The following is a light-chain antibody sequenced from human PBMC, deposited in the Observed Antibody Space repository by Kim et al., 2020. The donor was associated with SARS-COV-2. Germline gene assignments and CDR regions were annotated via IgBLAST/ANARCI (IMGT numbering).Light chain of an antibody. V-gene: IGLV2-8*01. CDR1: SSDIGTYNH. CDR3: SSYAGTNNVI. CDR2: DVS. J-gene: IGLJ2*01. Sequence: QTVAIACTRTSSDIGTYNHVSWYQEHPGKAPKILIYDVSKRPSGVPDRFSACKSGNTASLTVSGLQAEDEADYYCSSYAGTNNVIFGGGTQLTVL.